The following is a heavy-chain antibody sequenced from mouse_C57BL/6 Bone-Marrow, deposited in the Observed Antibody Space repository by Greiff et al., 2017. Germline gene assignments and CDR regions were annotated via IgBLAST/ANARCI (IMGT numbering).Heavy chain of an antibody. Sequence: EVQVVESGAELVRPGASVKLSCTASGFNIKDDYMHWVKQRPEQGLEWIGWIDPENGDTEYASKFQGKATITADTSSNTAYLQLSSLTSEDTAVYYCTTSYGNYVGYFDVWGTGTTVTVSS. D-gene: IGHD2-1*01. CDR3: TTSYGNYVGYFDV. J-gene: IGHJ1*03. V-gene: IGHV14-4*01. CDR1: GFNIKDDY. CDR2: IDPENGDT.